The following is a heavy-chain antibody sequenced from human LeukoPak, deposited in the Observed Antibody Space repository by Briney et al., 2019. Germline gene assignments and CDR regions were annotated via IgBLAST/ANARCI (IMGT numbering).Heavy chain of an antibody. D-gene: IGHD6-13*01. CDR3: ARGGSSHLDFDY. Sequence: ASVKVSCKASGYTFTSYDINWVRQATGQGLEWMGWMNPNSGNTGYAQKFQGRVTMTRNTSISTAYMELSSLRSEGTAVYYCARGGSSHLDFDYWGQGTLVTVSS. V-gene: IGHV1-8*01. J-gene: IGHJ4*02. CDR1: GYTFTSYD. CDR2: MNPNSGNT.